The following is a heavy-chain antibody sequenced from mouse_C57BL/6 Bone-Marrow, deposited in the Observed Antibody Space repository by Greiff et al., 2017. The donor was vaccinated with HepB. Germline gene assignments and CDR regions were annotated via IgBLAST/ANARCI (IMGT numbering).Heavy chain of an antibody. Sequence: QVTLKVSGPGILQPSQTLSLTCSFSGFSLSTFGMGVGWIRQPSGKGLEWLAHIWWDDEKYYNPALKSRLTIPKDTSKNQVFLKIANVDTADTATYYCARIGDYYGSSPYAMDYWGQGTSVTVSS. CDR1: GFSLSTFGMG. D-gene: IGHD1-1*01. CDR2: IWWDDEK. CDR3: ARIGDYYGSSPYAMDY. J-gene: IGHJ4*01. V-gene: IGHV8-8*01.